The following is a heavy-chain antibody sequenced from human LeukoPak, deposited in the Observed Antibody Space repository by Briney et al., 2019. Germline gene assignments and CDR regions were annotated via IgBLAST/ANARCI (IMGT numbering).Heavy chain of an antibody. CDR1: GGSISNYY. V-gene: IGHV4-59*08. Sequence: PSETLSLTCTVSGGSISNYYWSWIWQPPGKGLEWIGYIYYSGSTNYNPSLKSRVTISVDTSKNQFSLKVSSVTAADTAVYYCARHTAEKYNWFDRWGQGTLVTVSS. CDR3: ARHTAEKYNWFDR. J-gene: IGHJ5*02. CDR2: IYYSGST. D-gene: IGHD5-24*01.